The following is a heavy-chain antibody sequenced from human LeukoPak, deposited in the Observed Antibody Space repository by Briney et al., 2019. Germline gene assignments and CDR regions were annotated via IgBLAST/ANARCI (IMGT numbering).Heavy chain of an antibody. D-gene: IGHD5-12*01. CDR2: ISYDGSNK. CDR3: ARDYLVSGYDFDY. Sequence: GGSLRLSCAASGFTFSSYAMHWVRQAPGKGLEWVAVISYDGSNKYYADSVKGRLTISRDNSKNTLYLQMNSLRAEDTAVYYCARDYLVSGYDFDYWGQGTLVTVSS. J-gene: IGHJ4*02. V-gene: IGHV3-30-3*01. CDR1: GFTFSSYA.